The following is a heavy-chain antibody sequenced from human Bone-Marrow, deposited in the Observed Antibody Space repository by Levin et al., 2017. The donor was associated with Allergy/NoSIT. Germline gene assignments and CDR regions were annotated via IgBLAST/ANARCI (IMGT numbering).Heavy chain of an antibody. V-gene: IGHV4-39*07. J-gene: IGHJ4*02. Sequence: SQTLSLTCTVSGGSISSSSYYWGWIRQPPGKGLEWIGSIYYSGSTYYNPSLKSRVTISVDTSKNQFSLKLSSVTAADTAVYYCAREGIVGATTVGDYWGQGTLVTVSS. D-gene: IGHD1-26*01. CDR2: IYYSGST. CDR3: AREGIVGATTVGDY. CDR1: GGSISSSSYY.